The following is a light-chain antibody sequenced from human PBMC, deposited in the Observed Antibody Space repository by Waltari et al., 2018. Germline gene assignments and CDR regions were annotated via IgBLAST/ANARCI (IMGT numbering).Light chain of an antibody. V-gene: IGKV4-1*01. Sequence: DIVMTQSPDSLAVSLGERATINCKSSQSVLYRSNNKNYLAWYQQKPGQPPKLLIYWASTRESGVPDRFSGGGSGTDFSLTISSLQAEDVAVYYCQQYYSTPWTFDQGTKVEIK. CDR2: WAS. CDR3: QQYYSTPWT. CDR1: QSVLYRSNNKNY. J-gene: IGKJ1*01.